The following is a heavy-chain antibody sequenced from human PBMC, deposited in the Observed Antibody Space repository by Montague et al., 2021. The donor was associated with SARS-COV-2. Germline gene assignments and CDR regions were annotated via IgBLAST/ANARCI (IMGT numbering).Heavy chain of an antibody. J-gene: IGHJ5*01. D-gene: IGHD2-8*01. CDR2: TYYRSKWYN. CDR3: ARDEPYCTNGVCYTGNWFDS. Sequence: CAISGDSVSSNSAAWNWIRQSPSRGLEWLGRTYYRSKWYNDYAVSVKSRITINPDTSKNQFSLQLNSVTPEDTAVYYCARDEPYCTNGVCYTGNWFDSWGQGTLVTVSS. V-gene: IGHV6-1*01. CDR1: GDSVSSNSAA.